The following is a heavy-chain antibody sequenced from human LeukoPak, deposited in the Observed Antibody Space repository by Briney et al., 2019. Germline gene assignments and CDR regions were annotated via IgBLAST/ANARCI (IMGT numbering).Heavy chain of an antibody. V-gene: IGHV3-23*01. CDR2: IYGSGVSI. D-gene: IGHD1-26*01. CDR3: AKDLGWELPAEAY. CDR1: GFTFKNYV. J-gene: IGHJ4*02. Sequence: PRGSLRLSCVASGFTFKNYVMNWVRQAPGKGLDWLATIYGSGVSISYADSVKGRFIISRDNSNNTLYLQMNSLRAEDTAMYFCAKDLGWELPAEAYWGQGILVSVSS.